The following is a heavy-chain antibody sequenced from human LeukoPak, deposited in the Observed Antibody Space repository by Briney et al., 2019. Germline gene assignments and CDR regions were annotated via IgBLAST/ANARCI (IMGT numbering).Heavy chain of an antibody. CDR1: GDSISNYY. J-gene: IGHJ4*02. D-gene: IGHD6-19*01. CDR2: IYYSGGT. V-gene: IGHV4-59*12. Sequence: SETLSLTFTTSGDSISNYYWSWIRQPPGRGLEWIGYIYYSGGTDYNPSLKSRVTISVDTSKNQLSLKLSSVTAADTAVYYCAKDGAPYSTGWYYWGQGTLVTVSS. CDR3: AKDGAPYSTGWYY.